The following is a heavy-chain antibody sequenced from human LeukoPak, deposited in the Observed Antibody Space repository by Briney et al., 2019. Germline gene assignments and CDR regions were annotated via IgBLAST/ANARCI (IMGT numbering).Heavy chain of an antibody. V-gene: IGHV3-30*04. Sequence: GGSLRLSCAASGFTFSSYAMHWVRQAPGKGLEWVAHIFSDGNNKYYADSVKGRFTISRDNSKNTLYLQMNSLRAEDTAVYYCAKRYGNYHTLDHWGQGTLVTVSS. CDR2: IFSDGNNK. CDR1: GFTFSSYA. CDR3: AKRYGNYHTLDH. J-gene: IGHJ4*02. D-gene: IGHD3-16*02.